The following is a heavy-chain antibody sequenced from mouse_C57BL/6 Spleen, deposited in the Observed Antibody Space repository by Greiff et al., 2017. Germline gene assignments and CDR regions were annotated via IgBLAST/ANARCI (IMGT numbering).Heavy chain of an antibody. CDR2: IYPGDGDT. CDR3: ASPAYYSNRLAY. CDR1: GYAFSSSW. Sequence: QVQLQQSGPELVKPGASVKISCKASGYAFSSSWMHWVKQRPGKGLEWIGRIYPGDGDTNYNGKFKGKATLTADKSSSTACRQLSSRTSEDSAVDFCASPAYYSNRLAYWGQGTLVTVSA. V-gene: IGHV1-82*01. J-gene: IGHJ3*01. D-gene: IGHD2-5*01.